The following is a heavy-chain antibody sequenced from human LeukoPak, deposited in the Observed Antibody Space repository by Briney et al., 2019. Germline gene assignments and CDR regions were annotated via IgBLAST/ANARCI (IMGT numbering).Heavy chain of an antibody. CDR2: IDPSDSYT. V-gene: IGHV5-10-1*01. CDR3: ARHRYSSGWYDY. J-gene: IGHJ4*02. D-gene: IGHD6-19*01. Sequence: HGESLKIFCSGSGYSFISCCVSWVRQMPGKALEWMGRIDPSDSYTNSSPSFQGHVTISADKSISTAYLQWSSLKASDTAMYYCARHRYSSGWYDYAGQGTLVTVSS. CDR1: GYSFISCC.